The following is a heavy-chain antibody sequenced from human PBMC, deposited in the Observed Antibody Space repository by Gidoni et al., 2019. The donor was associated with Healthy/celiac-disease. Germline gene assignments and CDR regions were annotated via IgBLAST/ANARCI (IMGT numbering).Heavy chain of an antibody. Sequence: EVQLLEAGGGLLQPGGSLRRSCAGSGFTFSSYAMRWVRPAPGKGREWVSAISGSGGSTYYADSVNGRFTISRDNSKNTLYLQLNSLRAEDTAVYYCAKDLLLSYDSSGGAFDSWGQGTMVTVSS. CDR1: GFTFSSYA. D-gene: IGHD3-22*01. CDR3: AKDLLLSYDSSGGAFDS. J-gene: IGHJ3*02. V-gene: IGHV3-23*01. CDR2: ISGSGGST.